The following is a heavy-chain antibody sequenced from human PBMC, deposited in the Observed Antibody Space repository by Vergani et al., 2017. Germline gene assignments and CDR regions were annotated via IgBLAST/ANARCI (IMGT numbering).Heavy chain of an antibody. CDR1: GDSMNTYY. Sequence: QVQLQESGPGLVKPSETLSLTCSVSGDSMNTYYWSWIRQPPGKGLEWIGEINHSGSTNYNPSLKSRVTISVDTSKNQFSLKLSSVTAADTAVDYCARGLIVGAAVDYWGQGTLVTVSS. CDR2: INHSGST. CDR3: ARGLIVGAAVDY. V-gene: IGHV4-34*01. D-gene: IGHD1-26*01. J-gene: IGHJ4*02.